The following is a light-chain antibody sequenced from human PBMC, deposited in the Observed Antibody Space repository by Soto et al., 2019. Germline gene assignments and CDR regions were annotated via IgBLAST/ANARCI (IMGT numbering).Light chain of an antibody. Sequence: EIVLTQSPGTVSLSPGERATLSCRASQSFRGLLAWYQQKPGQAPRLLIYDAYNRATGIPPRFSGSGSGTDFTLTISRLEPEDFAVYYCQQYGSSPTFGQGTRLEIK. CDR3: QQYGSSPT. CDR1: QSFRGL. CDR2: DAY. J-gene: IGKJ5*01. V-gene: IGKV3-20*01.